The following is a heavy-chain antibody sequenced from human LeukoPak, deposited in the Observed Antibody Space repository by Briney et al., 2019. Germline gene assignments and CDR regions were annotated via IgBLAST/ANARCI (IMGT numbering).Heavy chain of an antibody. Sequence: GASVKVSCKASGYTFTSYDINWVRQATGQGLEWMGWMNPNSGNTGFAQKFQGRVTITRNTSISTAYMELSSLRSEDTAVYYCARAGYCGGDCYWFDYWGQGTLVTVSS. CDR3: ARAGYCGGDCYWFDY. J-gene: IGHJ4*02. CDR2: MNPNSGNT. D-gene: IGHD2-21*01. CDR1: GYTFTSYD. V-gene: IGHV1-8*03.